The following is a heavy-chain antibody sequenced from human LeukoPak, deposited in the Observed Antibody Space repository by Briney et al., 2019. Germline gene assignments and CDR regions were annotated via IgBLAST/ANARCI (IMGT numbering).Heavy chain of an antibody. CDR3: TRGLLGIDY. CDR2: ISWNSGSI. V-gene: IGHV3-9*01. J-gene: IGHJ4*02. Sequence: GGSLRLSCAVSGFTFDDYAMHWVRQAPGKGLEWVSGISWNSGSIGYADSVKGRFTISRDNAKNTLYLQMNSLRAEDTAVYYCTRGLLGIDYWGQGTLVTVSS. CDR1: GFTFDDYA. D-gene: IGHD2-8*02.